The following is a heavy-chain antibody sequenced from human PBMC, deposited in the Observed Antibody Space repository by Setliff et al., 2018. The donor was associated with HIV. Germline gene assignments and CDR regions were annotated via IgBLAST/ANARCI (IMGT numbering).Heavy chain of an antibody. V-gene: IGHV3-48*01. Sequence: PGGSLRLSCAASGFTFNNYRFHWVRQAPGKGLEWVSSISGSGSTTYYADSVKGRLTISRDNSQNALYLHMNSLRAEDTAVYYCARDGGEYWGQGTLVTVSS. CDR1: GFTFNNYR. CDR2: ISGSGSTT. CDR3: ARDGGEY. D-gene: IGHD3-16*01. J-gene: IGHJ4*02.